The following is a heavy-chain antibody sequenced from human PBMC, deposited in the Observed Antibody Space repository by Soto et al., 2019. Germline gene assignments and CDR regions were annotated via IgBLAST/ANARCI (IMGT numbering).Heavy chain of an antibody. D-gene: IGHD6-19*01. Sequence: VQLVESGGGEIQTGGSLRLSCEGSGFTFSDYYMTWIRQAPGKGLEWVAYINTLSTAIYYADSVKGRFTISRDNAKNSLYLQMNGLRAEDTATYYCARRLQWQLRPLDSWGRGTLVTVSS. CDR2: INTLSTAI. J-gene: IGHJ4*02. CDR3: ARRLQWQLRPLDS. CDR1: GFTFSDYY. V-gene: IGHV3-11*01.